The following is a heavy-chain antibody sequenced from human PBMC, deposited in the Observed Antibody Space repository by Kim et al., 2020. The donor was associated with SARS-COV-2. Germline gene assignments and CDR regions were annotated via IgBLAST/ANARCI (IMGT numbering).Heavy chain of an antibody. V-gene: IGHV4-4*09. J-gene: IGHJ4*02. Sequence: NNTPTLKSRVTISVDTSKPQFSPKLSSVTAADTAVYYCARITVTASLFDYWGQGTLVTVSS. CDR3: ARITVTASLFDY. D-gene: IGHD4-4*01.